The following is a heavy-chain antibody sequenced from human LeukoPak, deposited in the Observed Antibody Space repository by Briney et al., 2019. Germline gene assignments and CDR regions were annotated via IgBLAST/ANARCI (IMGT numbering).Heavy chain of an antibody. CDR1: GGSISSYY. Sequence: SETLSLTGTVSGGSISSYYWSWIRQPPGKGLEWIGYIYDSGGTNYNPSLKSRVTISVDTSKNQFSLKLSSVTAADTAVYYCARASSYGGNSIDRGQGTLVTVSS. V-gene: IGHV4-59*01. D-gene: IGHD4-23*01. CDR3: ARASSYGGNSID. CDR2: IYDSGGT. J-gene: IGHJ4*02.